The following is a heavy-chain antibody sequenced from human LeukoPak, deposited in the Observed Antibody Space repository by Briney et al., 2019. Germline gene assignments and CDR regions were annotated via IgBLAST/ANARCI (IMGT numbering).Heavy chain of an antibody. D-gene: IGHD1-26*01. CDR2: IRYDGSNK. CDR1: GFTFSSYG. V-gene: IGHV3-30*02. CDR3: AGGWASWYYYMDV. Sequence: GGSLRLSCAASGFTFSSYGMHWVRQAPGKGLEWVAFIRYDGSNKYYADSVKGRFTISRDNSKNTLYLQMNSLRAEDTAVYYCAGGWASWYYYMDVWGKGTTVTVSS. J-gene: IGHJ6*03.